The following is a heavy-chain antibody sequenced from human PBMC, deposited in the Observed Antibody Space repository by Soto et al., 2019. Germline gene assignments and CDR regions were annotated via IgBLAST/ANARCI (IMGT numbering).Heavy chain of an antibody. CDR2: ISYDGSNK. J-gene: IGHJ5*02. CDR1: GFTFSSYG. CDR3: AKGSGYCSGGSCWGDWFDP. V-gene: IGHV3-30*18. Sequence: VGSLRLSCAASGFTFSSYGMHWVRQAPGKGLEWVAVISYDGSNKYYADSVKGRFTISRDNSKNTLYLQMNSLRAEDTAVYYCAKGSGYCSGGSCWGDWFDPWGQGTLVTVSS. D-gene: IGHD2-15*01.